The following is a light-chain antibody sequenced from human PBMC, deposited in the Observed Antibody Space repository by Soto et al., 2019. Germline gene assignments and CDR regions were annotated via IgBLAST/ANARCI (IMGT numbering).Light chain of an antibody. V-gene: IGKV1-39*01. Sequence: DIQMTQSPSSLSASVGDRVTITCRASQSITIYLNWYQQKPGEAPNLLIFGASTLQSGVPSRFSGSGSGTDFTLTISSLQPEDIATYYCQESYSTSFGQGTKVDIK. CDR2: GAS. J-gene: IGKJ1*01. CDR1: QSITIY. CDR3: QESYSTS.